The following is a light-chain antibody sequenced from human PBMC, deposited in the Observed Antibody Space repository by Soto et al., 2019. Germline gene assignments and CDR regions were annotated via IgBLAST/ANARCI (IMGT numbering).Light chain of an antibody. J-gene: IGKJ3*01. CDR2: GTS. Sequence: DIEMTQSPTSLSASLGDRVIITCRGSQSVDTYLNWYQHKPGKAPNLLIFGTSRLPRGVPSRFSGSGSGTDFTLTITGLQPEDVETYYCQQNFSPPFTFGPGTRVALK. CDR1: QSVDTY. V-gene: IGKV1-39*01. CDR3: QQNFSPPFT.